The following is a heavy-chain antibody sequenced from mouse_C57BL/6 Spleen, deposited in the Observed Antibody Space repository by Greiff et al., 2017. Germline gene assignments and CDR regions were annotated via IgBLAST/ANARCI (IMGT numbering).Heavy chain of an antibody. Sequence: EVQRVESGGDLVKPGGSLKLSCAASGFTFSSYGMSWVRQTPDKRLEWVATISSGGSYTYYPDSVKGRFTISRDNAKNTLYLQMSSLKSEDTAMYYCARQDYLYYFDYWGQGTTLTVSS. J-gene: IGHJ2*01. V-gene: IGHV5-6*01. D-gene: IGHD2-13*01. CDR3: ARQDYLYYFDY. CDR1: GFTFSSYG. CDR2: ISSGGSYT.